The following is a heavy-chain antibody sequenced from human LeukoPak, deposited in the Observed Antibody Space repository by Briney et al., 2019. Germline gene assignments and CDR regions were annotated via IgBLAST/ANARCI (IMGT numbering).Heavy chain of an antibody. V-gene: IGHV3-30*04. Sequence: PGRSLRLSCAASGFTFSSYAMYWVRQAPGKGLEWVAVISYDGSNKYYADSVKGRFTISRDNSKNTLYLQMNSLRAEDTAVYYCAREWVQLWFDYWGQGTLVTVSS. CDR3: AREWVQLWFDY. D-gene: IGHD5-18*01. J-gene: IGHJ4*02. CDR2: ISYDGSNK. CDR1: GFTFSSYA.